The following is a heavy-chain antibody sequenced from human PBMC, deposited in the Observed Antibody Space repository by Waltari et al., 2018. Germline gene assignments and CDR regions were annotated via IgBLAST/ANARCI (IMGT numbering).Heavy chain of an antibody. CDR3: ARDDVDSSAFGGF. CDR2: ISGYNGDA. V-gene: IGHV1-18*01. D-gene: IGHD3-16*01. Sequence: QLVQSGPEVKKPGASVKVSCKGSGYIFSNYGVTWVRQAPGQGLEWMGWISGYNGDAKYEEKFEGTVTMTRDTSTSTAYMEIRGLRSDDTALYFCARDDVDSSAFGGFWGQGTQVTVSS. J-gene: IGHJ4*02. CDR1: GYIFSNYG.